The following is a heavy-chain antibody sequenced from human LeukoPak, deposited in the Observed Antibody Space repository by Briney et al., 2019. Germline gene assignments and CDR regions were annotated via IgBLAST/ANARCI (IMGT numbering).Heavy chain of an antibody. CDR1: GFTFSSYA. CDR2: ISGSGGST. J-gene: IGHJ4*02. D-gene: IGHD6-6*01. CDR3: AKVNIAARISGHFDY. Sequence: PGGSLRLSCAASGFTFSSYAMSWVRQAPGKGLEWVSAISGSGGSTYYADSVKGRFTISRDYSKNTLYLQMNSLRAEDTAVYYCAKVNIAARISGHFDYWGQGTLVTVSS. V-gene: IGHV3-23*01.